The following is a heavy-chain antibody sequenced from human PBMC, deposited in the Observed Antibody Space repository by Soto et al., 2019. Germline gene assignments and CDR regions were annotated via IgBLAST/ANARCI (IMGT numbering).Heavy chain of an antibody. V-gene: IGHV4-31*03. CDR3: ARDLRGRRSGRFDP. CDR1: GDPITSGGFF. D-gene: IGHD3-10*01. Sequence: QVQLQESGPGLVKPSQTLSLTCTLSGDPITSGGFFWTWIRQHPAKGLEWIGYIYYSGVTYYNPSLTSRATISVVTSKNQFSLNLSSVTAADTAMYYCARDLRGRRSGRFDPWGQGTLVTVSS. J-gene: IGHJ5*02. CDR2: IYYSGVT.